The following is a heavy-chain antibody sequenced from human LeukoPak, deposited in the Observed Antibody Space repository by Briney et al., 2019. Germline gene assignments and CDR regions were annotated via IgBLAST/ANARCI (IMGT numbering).Heavy chain of an antibody. CDR2: INHSGST. Sequence: SETLSLTCAVYGGSFSGYYWIWLRQSPEKGLEWIGEINHSGSTNYNPSLKSRVTISVDTSKNQFSLKLSSVTAADTAVYYCARHGAPYYDILTGYYKVRWFDPWGQGTLVTVSS. CDR1: GGSFSGYY. D-gene: IGHD3-9*01. J-gene: IGHJ5*02. CDR3: ARHGAPYYDILTGYYKVRWFDP. V-gene: IGHV4-34*01.